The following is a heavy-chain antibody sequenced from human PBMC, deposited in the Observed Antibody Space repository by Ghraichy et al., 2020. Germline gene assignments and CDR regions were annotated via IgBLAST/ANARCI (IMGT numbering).Heavy chain of an antibody. CDR3: AKDPPSYGDYVGNDY. Sequence: GGSLRLSCAASGFTFSSYGMHWVRQAPGKGLEWVAFIRYDGSNKYYADSVKGRFTISRDNSKNTLYLQMNSLRAEDTAVYYCAKDPPSYGDYVGNDYWGQGTLVTVSS. CDR2: IRYDGSNK. CDR1: GFTFSSYG. D-gene: IGHD4-17*01. V-gene: IGHV3-30*02. J-gene: IGHJ4*02.